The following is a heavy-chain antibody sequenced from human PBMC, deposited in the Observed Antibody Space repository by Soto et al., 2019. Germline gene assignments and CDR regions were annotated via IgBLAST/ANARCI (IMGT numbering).Heavy chain of an antibody. Sequence: ASVNVSCKVSGYTLTELSIHWVRQAPGEGLEWMGGFDLENGETIYAQRFQGRVTMTEESSADTHYMELSSLRSEDTAVYYCAIYVRRSNQFDHWGQGTMVTVSS. J-gene: IGHJ4*02. D-gene: IGHD3-10*01. CDR1: GYTLTELS. CDR3: AIYVRRSNQFDH. CDR2: FDLENGET. V-gene: IGHV1-24*01.